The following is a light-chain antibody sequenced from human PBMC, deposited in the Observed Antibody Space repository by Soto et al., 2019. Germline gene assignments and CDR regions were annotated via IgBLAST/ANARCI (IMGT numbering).Light chain of an antibody. CDR3: QQYSSSPPIT. V-gene: IGKV3-20*01. J-gene: IGKJ5*01. Sequence: ESVLTQSPGTLSLSPGERATLSCRASQSVSSGYLAWYQQKPVQAPRLXIYGASTRANGIPDRCSGSGSGTDLTLTISRLEPEDFAVYDCQQYSSSPPITFGQGTRLEIK. CDR2: GAS. CDR1: QSVSSGY.